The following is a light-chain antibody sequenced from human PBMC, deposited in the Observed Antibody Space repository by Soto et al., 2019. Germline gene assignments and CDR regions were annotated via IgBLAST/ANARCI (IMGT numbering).Light chain of an antibody. CDR2: EVS. J-gene: IGLJ2*01. Sequence: QSVLTQPPSASGSPGQSVTISCTGTSSDVGGGYNYVSWYQQHPGKAPKLMIYEVSKRPSGVPDRFSGSKSGNTASLTVSGLQAEDEADYYCSSYAGSNNLVFGGGTKLTVL. V-gene: IGLV2-8*01. CDR1: SSDVGGGYNY. CDR3: SSYAGSNNLV.